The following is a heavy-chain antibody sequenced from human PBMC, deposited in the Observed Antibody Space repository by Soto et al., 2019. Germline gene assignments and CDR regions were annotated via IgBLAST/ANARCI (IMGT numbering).Heavy chain of an antibody. V-gene: IGHV1-69*13. CDR1: GGTFSSYA. CDR2: IIPIFGTA. D-gene: IGHD3-3*01. J-gene: IGHJ6*02. CDR3: ARRGPCNGYYDFWSGCNYYYYGMDV. Sequence: SVKVSCKASGGTFSSYAISWVRQAPGQGLEWMGGIIPIFGTANYAQKFQGRVTITADESTSTAYMELSSLRSEDTAVYYCARRGPCNGYYDFWSGCNYYYYGMDVWGQGTTVTVSS.